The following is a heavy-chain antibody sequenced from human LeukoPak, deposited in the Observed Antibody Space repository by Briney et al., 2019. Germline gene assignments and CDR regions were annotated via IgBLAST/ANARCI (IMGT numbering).Heavy chain of an antibody. D-gene: IGHD3-22*01. CDR2: IKQDGSEK. V-gene: IGHV3-7*01. CDR3: ARDTADDYDSSGYSDY. Sequence: GGSLRPSCPASEFPLISNGMTWSRRAPGKGLEGVANIKQDGSEKYYVDSVKGRFTISRDNAKNSLYLQMNSLRAEDTAVYYCARDTADDYDSSGYSDYWGQGTLVTVSS. CDR1: EFPLISNG. J-gene: IGHJ4*02.